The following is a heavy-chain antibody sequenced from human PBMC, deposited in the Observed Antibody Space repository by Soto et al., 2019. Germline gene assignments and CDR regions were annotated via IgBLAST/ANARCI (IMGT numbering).Heavy chain of an antibody. V-gene: IGHV4-34*01. CDR1: GGSFSGYY. CDR2: INHSGST. CDR3: ARALYGMDV. Sequence: QVQLQQWGAGLLKPSETLSLTCAVYGGSFSGYYWSWIRQPPGKGLEWIGEINHSGSTNYNPSLQSRVTISVDTSKNQFSLKLSFVTAADTAVYYCARALYGMDVWGQGTTVTVSS. J-gene: IGHJ6*02.